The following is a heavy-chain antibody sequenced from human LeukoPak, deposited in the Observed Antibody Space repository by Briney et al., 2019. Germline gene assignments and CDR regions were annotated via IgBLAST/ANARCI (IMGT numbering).Heavy chain of an antibody. V-gene: IGHV3-23*01. D-gene: IGHD6-13*01. J-gene: IGHJ4*02. Sequence: GGSLRLSCAASGFTFSSYAMSWVRQAPGKGLEWVSGISGSGGSTYYADSVKGRFTISRDNAKNSLYLQMNSLRAEDTAVYYCARASRGPSSWRLFDYWGQGTLVTVSS. CDR2: ISGSGGST. CDR3: ARASRGPSSWRLFDY. CDR1: GFTFSSYA.